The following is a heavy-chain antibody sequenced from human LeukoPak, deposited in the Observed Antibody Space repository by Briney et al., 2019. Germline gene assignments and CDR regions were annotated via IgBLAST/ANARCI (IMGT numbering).Heavy chain of an antibody. Sequence: SQTLSLTCTVSGGSISSGRYYWSWIRQPAGKGLEWIGRIYTSGSTNYKPSLKSRVTISVDTSKNQFSLKLSSVTAADTAVYYCARDPDYDSSRGAFDYWGQGTLVTVSS. D-gene: IGHD3-22*01. CDR1: GGSISSGRYY. CDR3: ARDPDYDSSRGAFDY. J-gene: IGHJ4*02. CDR2: IYTSGST. V-gene: IGHV4-61*02.